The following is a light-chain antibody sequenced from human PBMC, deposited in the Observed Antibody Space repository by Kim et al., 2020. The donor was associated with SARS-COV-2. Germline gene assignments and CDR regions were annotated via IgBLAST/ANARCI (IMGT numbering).Light chain of an antibody. CDR2: DAS. V-gene: IGKV3-11*01. CDR3: QQRGKT. CDR1: QSVNSN. J-gene: IGKJ4*01. Sequence: TLSLSPGERATLSCRASQSVNSNLAWYQQKPGQVPRLLIHDASYRATGIPARFSGSGSGTDFTLTISSLELEDFAVYYCQQRGKTFGGGTKVDIK.